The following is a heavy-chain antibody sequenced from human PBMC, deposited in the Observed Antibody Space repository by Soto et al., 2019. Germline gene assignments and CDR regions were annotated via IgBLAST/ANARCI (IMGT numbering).Heavy chain of an antibody. CDR2: ISAYNGNT. CDR3: ARDVGIAVAGTFDY. CDR1: GYTFTSYG. V-gene: IGHV1-18*01. J-gene: IGHJ4*02. D-gene: IGHD6-19*01. Sequence: ASVKVSCKASGYTFTSYGISWVRQAPGQGLEWMGWISAYNGNTNYAQKLQGRVTMTTDTSTSTAYMELRSLRSDDTAVYYCARDVGIAVAGTFDYWGQGTLVTVSS.